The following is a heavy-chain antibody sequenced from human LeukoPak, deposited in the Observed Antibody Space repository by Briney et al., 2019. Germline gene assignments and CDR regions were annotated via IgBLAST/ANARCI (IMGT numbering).Heavy chain of an antibody. CDR2: ISSSSSYI. CDR3: ARVASNYYDSSGYPLDY. J-gene: IGHJ4*02. CDR1: GFTFSSYA. D-gene: IGHD3-22*01. V-gene: IGHV3-21*01. Sequence: GGSLRLSCAASGFTFSSYAMNWVRQAPGKGLEWVSSISSSSSYIYYADSVKGRFTISRDNAKNSLYLHMNSLRAEDTAVYYCARVASNYYDSSGYPLDYWGQGTLVTVSS.